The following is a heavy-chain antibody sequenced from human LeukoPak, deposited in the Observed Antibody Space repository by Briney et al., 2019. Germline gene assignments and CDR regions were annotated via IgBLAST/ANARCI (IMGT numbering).Heavy chain of an antibody. CDR1: GFTFSSYA. D-gene: IGHD2-2*01. CDR3: AETSLGYCSSTSCYSDAFDI. J-gene: IGHJ3*02. Sequence: GGSLRLSCAASGFTFSSYAMSWVRQAPGKGLEWVSAISGSGGSTYYADSVKGRFTISRDNSKNTLYLQMNSLRAEDTAVYYCAETSLGYCSSTSCYSDAFDIWGQGTMVTVSS. CDR2: ISGSGGST. V-gene: IGHV3-23*01.